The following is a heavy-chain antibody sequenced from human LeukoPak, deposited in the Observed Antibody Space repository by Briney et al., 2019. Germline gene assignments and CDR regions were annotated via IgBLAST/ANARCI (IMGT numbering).Heavy chain of an antibody. J-gene: IGHJ4*02. V-gene: IGHV1-69*04. D-gene: IGHD3-9*01. CDR1: GGTFSSYA. CDR2: IIPILGIA. CDR3: ATRRGGDILTGYYFDY. Sequence: GASVKVSCKASGGTFSSYAISWVRQAPGQGLEWMGRIIPILGIANYAQKFQGRVTITADKSTSTAYMELSSLRSEDTAVYYCATRRGGDILTGYYFDYWGQGTLVIVSS.